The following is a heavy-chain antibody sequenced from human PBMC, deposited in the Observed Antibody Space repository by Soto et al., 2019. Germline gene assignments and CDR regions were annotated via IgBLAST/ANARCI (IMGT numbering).Heavy chain of an antibody. V-gene: IGHV2-5*02. CDR1: GFSLSSTRMA. CDR2: IYWDDDK. Sequence: QITLKESGPTLVKPTQTLTLTCTFSGFSLSSTRMAVGWIRQPPGKALERLALIYWDDDKRSSPFLKSRLTITQDTSKTQVVLTMSNMDLVDTASYYCAHIVVAGLGYYFDYWGQGTLVTVSS. CDR3: AHIVVAGLGYYFDY. D-gene: IGHD6-19*01. J-gene: IGHJ4*02.